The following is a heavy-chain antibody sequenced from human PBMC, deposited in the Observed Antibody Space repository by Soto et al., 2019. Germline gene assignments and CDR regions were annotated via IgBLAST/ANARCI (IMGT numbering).Heavy chain of an antibody. D-gene: IGHD3-3*01. V-gene: IGHV1-69*06. CDR1: GVTFSSYA. CDR3: ARGPPDFWSGYFDY. CDR2: IIPIFGTA. J-gene: IGHJ4*02. Sequence: ASVKVSGKASGVTFSSYAISWVRQAPGQGLEWMGGIIPIFGTANYAQKFQGRVTITADKSTSTAYMELSSLRSEDTAVYYCARGPPDFWSGYFDYWGQGTLVTVSS.